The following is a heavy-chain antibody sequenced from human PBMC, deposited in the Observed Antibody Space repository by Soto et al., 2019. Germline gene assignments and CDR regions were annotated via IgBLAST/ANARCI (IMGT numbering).Heavy chain of an antibody. CDR1: GGSMSGYY. CDR2: VYYTGST. Sequence: TLSLTCRVSGGSMSGYYWSWIRQAPGKGLEWIGYVYYTGSTNYNPSLQSRVTISVDTSNKQFSLSLRLVTAADTAVYFCARSIAVPSSHIDHWGQGIRVTVYS. V-gene: IGHV4-59*01. D-gene: IGHD6-6*01. J-gene: IGHJ4*02. CDR3: ARSIAVPSSHIDH.